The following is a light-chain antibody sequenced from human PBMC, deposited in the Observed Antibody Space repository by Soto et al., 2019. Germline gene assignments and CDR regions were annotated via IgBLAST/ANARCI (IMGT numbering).Light chain of an antibody. CDR3: QQYNIYPLT. CDR1: QGINSY. J-gene: IGKJ4*01. V-gene: IGKV1D-16*01. CDR2: GAS. Sequence: DVQMTQSPSSLSASVGDRVTITCRASQGINSYLAWYQQKPGNAPKSLIYGASSLQTGVPSRFSGSESGTHFTLTISNLQPEDSATYYCQQYNIYPLTFGGGTKVEIK.